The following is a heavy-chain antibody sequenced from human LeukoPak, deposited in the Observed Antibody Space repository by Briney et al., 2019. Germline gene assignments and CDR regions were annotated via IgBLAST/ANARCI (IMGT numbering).Heavy chain of an antibody. CDR2: ISSSGSNI. CDR3: ARGRRGSGSYWGREFDY. V-gene: IGHV3-48*03. Sequence: GGSLRLSCGASGFTFSNYEMNWVRQAPGKGLEWISYISSSGSNIHYADSVKGRLTISRENAKNSLYLQMNSLRAEDTAVYYCARGRRGSGSYWGREFDYWGQGTLVTVSS. CDR1: GFTFSNYE. J-gene: IGHJ4*02. D-gene: IGHD3-10*01.